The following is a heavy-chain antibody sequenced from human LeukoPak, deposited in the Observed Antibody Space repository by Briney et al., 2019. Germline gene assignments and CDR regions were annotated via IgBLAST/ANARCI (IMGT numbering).Heavy chain of an antibody. J-gene: IGHJ3*02. D-gene: IGHD2-21*01. CDR2: IYTSGST. CDR3: AGPCGGDCRYRGDAFYI. CDR1: GGSLSSYY. Sequence: SETLSLTCTVSGGSLSSYYWSWIRQPAGKGLEWIGRIYTSGSTNYNPSLKSRVTMSVDTSKNQFSLNLSSVPAADTAGYYCAGPCGGDCRYRGDAFYIWGQGTMVTVSS. V-gene: IGHV4-4*07.